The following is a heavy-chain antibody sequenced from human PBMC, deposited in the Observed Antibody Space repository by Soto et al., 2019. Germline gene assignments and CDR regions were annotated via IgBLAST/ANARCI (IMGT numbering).Heavy chain of an antibody. Sequence: EVQLVESGGGLVQPGGSLRRSCAASGFTFSSYWMSWVRQAPWKGLEWVANINQDGSEKYYVDSLNGRFTISRDNAKNSLYLQMNSLRAEYTAVYYCARVIRVTSAFDSWCQGTMVTVSS. D-gene: IGHD4-17*01. CDR1: GFTFSSYW. CDR3: ARVIRVTSAFDS. CDR2: INQDGSEK. J-gene: IGHJ3*02. V-gene: IGHV3-7*01.